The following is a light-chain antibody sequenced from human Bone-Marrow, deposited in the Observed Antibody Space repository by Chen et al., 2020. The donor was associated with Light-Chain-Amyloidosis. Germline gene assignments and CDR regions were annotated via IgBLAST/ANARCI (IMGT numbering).Light chain of an antibody. V-gene: IGLV3-25*03. Sequence: SYELTQPPSVSVSPGQTARITCSGDDLPTKYAYWYQQNPGQAPVLVIHRDTERPSGISERFSGSSSGTTATLTISGVQAEDEPDYHCQSADSSGTYEVIFGGGTKLTVL. CDR2: RDT. CDR3: QSADSSGTYEVI. J-gene: IGLJ2*01. CDR1: DLPTKY.